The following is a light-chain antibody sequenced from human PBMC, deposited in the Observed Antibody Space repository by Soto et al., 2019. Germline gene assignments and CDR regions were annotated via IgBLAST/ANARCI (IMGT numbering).Light chain of an antibody. CDR2: DAS. CDR3: QQRSNWRA. Sequence: EIVLTQSPATLSLSPGERATLSCMASQSVSSYLAWYQQKPGQAPRLLIYDASNRATGIPARFSGSGSGTDFTRTISSLEPEDFAVYYCQQRSNWRAFGQGTKVEIK. J-gene: IGKJ1*01. V-gene: IGKV3-11*01. CDR1: QSVSSY.